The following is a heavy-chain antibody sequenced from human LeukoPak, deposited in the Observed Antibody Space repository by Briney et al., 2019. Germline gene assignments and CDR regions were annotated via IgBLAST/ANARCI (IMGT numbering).Heavy chain of an antibody. D-gene: IGHD1-1*01. CDR1: GYTFTSYA. Sequence: ASVKVSCKASGYTFTSYAMHWVRQAPGQRLEWMGWINAGNGNTKYSQKFQGRVTITRDTSASTAYMELHSLRSEDTAVYFCARGYSPSIRTTGNDYWGQGTLVTVSS. CDR3: ARGYSPSIRTTGNDY. CDR2: INAGNGNT. V-gene: IGHV1-3*01. J-gene: IGHJ4*02.